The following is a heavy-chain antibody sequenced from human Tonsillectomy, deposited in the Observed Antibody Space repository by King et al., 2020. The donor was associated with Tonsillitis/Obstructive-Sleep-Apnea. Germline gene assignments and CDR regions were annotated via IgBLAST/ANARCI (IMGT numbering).Heavy chain of an antibody. V-gene: IGHV3-48*03. D-gene: IGHD3-10*01. CDR1: GFTFSSYE. CDR2: ISSSGSTI. CDR3: GRDSPHYYGSGRYMGV. J-gene: IGHJ6*02. Sequence: VQLVESGGGLVQPGGSLRLSCVASGFTFSSYEMNWVRQAPGKGLEWVSHISSSGSTIYYADSVKGRFTISRDNAKNSLYLQMNSLRVEDTAVYYCGRDSPHYYGSGRYMGVWGQGTTVTVSS.